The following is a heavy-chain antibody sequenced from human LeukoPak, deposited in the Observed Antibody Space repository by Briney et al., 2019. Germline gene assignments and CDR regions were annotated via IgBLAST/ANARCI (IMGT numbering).Heavy chain of an antibody. CDR2: IKSDGSST. V-gene: IGHV3-74*01. J-gene: IGHJ4*02. CDR1: GFIFSDYW. D-gene: IGHD3-16*01. CDR3: ARGGRYAYFLDY. Sequence: PGGSLRLSCAASGFIFSDYWMHWVREGPGKGLVWVSRIKSDGSSTSYADSVKGRFTTSRDNAKNTVYVHMNSLRDEDTAVYYCARGGRYAYFLDYWGQGTLVTVSS.